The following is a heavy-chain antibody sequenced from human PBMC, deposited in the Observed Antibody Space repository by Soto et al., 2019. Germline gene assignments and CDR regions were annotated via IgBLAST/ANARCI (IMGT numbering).Heavy chain of an antibody. CDR3: AKPLLWFGEPDRIPLYYYYMDV. CDR2: ITVSGGDT. J-gene: IGHJ6*03. CDR1: GFTFSSYA. V-gene: IGHV3-23*01. D-gene: IGHD3-10*01. Sequence: GGSLRLSWAASGFTFSSYAMSWVRQAPGKGLEWVSAITVSGGDTYYADSVKGRLTISKDNSKNTLYLQMNSLRAEDTAVYYCAKPLLWFGEPDRIPLYYYYMDVWGKGTTVTVSS.